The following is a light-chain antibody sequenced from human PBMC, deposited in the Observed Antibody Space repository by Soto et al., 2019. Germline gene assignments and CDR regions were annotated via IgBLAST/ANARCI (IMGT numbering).Light chain of an antibody. CDR3: QQYADWPLT. J-gene: IGKJ4*01. CDR2: KTS. CDR1: RTIGTN. Sequence: IVMTQSPATVSVSPGESTSLSCRASRTIGTNLGWYQQKPGQAPRLLIYKTSNRATGVPARFSGSGSGTEFTLTITSLQSEDIAVYYCQQYADWPLTFGGGTKVDIK. V-gene: IGKV3-15*01.